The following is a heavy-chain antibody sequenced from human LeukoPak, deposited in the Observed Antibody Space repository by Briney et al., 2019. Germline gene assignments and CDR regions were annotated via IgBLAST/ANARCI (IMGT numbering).Heavy chain of an antibody. Sequence: SETLSLTCTVSGYSISSGYYWGWIRQPPGKGLEWIGSIYHSGSTYYNPSLKSRVTISVDTSKNQFSLKLSSVTAADTAVYYCAGDRVEYCSSTSCSYMDVWGKGTTVTVSS. V-gene: IGHV4-38-2*02. CDR1: GYSISSGYY. J-gene: IGHJ6*03. CDR2: IYHSGST. D-gene: IGHD2-2*01. CDR3: AGDRVEYCSSTSCSYMDV.